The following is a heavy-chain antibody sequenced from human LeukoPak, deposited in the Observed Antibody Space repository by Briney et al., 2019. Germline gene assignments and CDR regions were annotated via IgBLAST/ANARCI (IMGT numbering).Heavy chain of an antibody. V-gene: IGHV3-33*01. Sequence: SGGSLRLSCAASGFTFSSYGMHWVRQARDKGLEWVAFIWYDGSNKYYADSVKGRFTISRDNSKNTLYLQMNSVRAEDTAVYYCARDWGGHIVVVYAFDIWGQGTMVTVSS. CDR3: ARDWGGHIVVVYAFDI. CDR1: GFTFSSYG. J-gene: IGHJ3*02. CDR2: IWYDGSNK. D-gene: IGHD2-21*01.